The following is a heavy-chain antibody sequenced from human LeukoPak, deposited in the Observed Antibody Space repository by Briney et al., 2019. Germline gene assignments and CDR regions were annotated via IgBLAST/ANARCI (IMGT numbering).Heavy chain of an antibody. Sequence: SETLSLTCTVSGGSISSSSYYWGWIRQPPGKGLEWIGSIYYGGSTYYNPSLKSRVTISVDTSKNQFSLKLSSVTAADTAVYFCARGGGSGTYYYYMDVWGKGTTVTISS. CDR2: IYYGGST. CDR3: ARGGGSGTYYYYMDV. J-gene: IGHJ6*03. D-gene: IGHD6-19*01. CDR1: GGSISSSSYY. V-gene: IGHV4-39*07.